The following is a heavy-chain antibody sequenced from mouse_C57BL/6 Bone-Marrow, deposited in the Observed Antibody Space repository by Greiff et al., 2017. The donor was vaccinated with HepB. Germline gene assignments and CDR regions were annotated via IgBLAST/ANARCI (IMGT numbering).Heavy chain of an antibody. J-gene: IGHJ4*01. CDR2: IDPETGGT. D-gene: IGHD1-1*01. Sequence: VQLQQSGAELVRPGASVTLSCKASGYTFTDYEMHWVKQTPVHGLEWIGAIDPETGGTAYNQKFKGKAILTADKSSSTAYMELRSLTSEDSAVYYCTRDLNYGSFYAMDYWGQGTSVTVSS. CDR1: GYTFTDYE. CDR3: TRDLNYGSFYAMDY. V-gene: IGHV1-15*01.